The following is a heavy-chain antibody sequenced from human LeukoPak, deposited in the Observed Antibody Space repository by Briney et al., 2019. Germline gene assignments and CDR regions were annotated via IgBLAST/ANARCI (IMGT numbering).Heavy chain of an antibody. D-gene: IGHD3-16*01. Sequence: PGGSLRLSCAASGFTFSTYWMSWVRQAPGKGLEWVANIKQDGSEKYYVDSVRGRFTISRDNAKNSLYLQMSSLRAEDTALYYCARDVLGPFDYWGQGTLVTVSS. V-gene: IGHV3-7*04. CDR1: GFTFSTYW. CDR2: IKQDGSEK. J-gene: IGHJ4*02. CDR3: ARDVLGPFDY.